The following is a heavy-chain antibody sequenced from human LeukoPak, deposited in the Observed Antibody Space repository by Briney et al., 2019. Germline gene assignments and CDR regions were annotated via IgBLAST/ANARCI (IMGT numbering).Heavy chain of an antibody. V-gene: IGHV1-18*01. Sequence: ASVKVSCKASGYTFSNFGISWVRQAPGQGLEWMGWISGNNDNPNYGQKFQGRFTVTTDSSTNTAYMELRNLRSDDTAVYYCARDGTSTDDYWGQGTLVTVSS. CDR1: GYTFSNFG. J-gene: IGHJ4*02. D-gene: IGHD2-2*01. CDR2: ISGNNDNP. CDR3: ARDGTSTDDY.